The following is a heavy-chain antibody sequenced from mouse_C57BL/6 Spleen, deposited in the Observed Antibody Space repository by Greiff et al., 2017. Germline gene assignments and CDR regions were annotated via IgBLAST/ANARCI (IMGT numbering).Heavy chain of an antibody. Sequence: QVQLQQPGAELVKPGASVKLSCKASGYTFTSYWMHWVKQRPGQGLEWIGMIHPNSGSTNYNEKFKSKATLTVDKSSSTAYMQLSSLTSEDSAVYYCARGGGLGGYFDYWGQGTTLTVSS. V-gene: IGHV1-64*01. D-gene: IGHD1-2*01. CDR2: IHPNSGST. CDR1: GYTFTSYW. J-gene: IGHJ2*01. CDR3: ARGGGLGGYFDY.